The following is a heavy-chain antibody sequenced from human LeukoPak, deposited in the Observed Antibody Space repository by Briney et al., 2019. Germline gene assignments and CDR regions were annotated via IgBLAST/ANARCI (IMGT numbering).Heavy chain of an antibody. D-gene: IGHD2-2*01. CDR2: INHSGST. CDR1: GGSFSGYY. V-gene: IGHV4-34*01. J-gene: IGHJ4*02. Sequence: SETLSLTCAVYGGSFSGYYWSWIRQPPGKGLEWVGEINHSGSTNYNPSLKSRVTISVDTSKNQFSLKLSSVTAADTAVYYCARGLGYCSSTSCYSSPFDYWGQGTLVTVSS. CDR3: ARGLGYCSSTSCYSSPFDY.